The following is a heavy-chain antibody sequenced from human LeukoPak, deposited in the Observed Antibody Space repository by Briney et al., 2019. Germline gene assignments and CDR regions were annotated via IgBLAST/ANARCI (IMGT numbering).Heavy chain of an antibody. Sequence: GGSLRLSCAASGFTSSDYYMTWIRQPPGKGPQWISYLSSNGGTTTYVDSVKGRFTISRDNAKNSLYLQMNSLRADDTAVYYCARSNYYTVDVWGQGTAVTVSS. V-gene: IGHV3-11*01. CDR1: GFTSSDYY. J-gene: IGHJ6*02. CDR2: LSSNGGTT. CDR3: ARSNYYTVDV.